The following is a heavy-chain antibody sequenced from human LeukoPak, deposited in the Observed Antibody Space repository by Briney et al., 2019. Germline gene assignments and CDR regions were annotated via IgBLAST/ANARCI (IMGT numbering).Heavy chain of an antibody. CDR2: IYATGIT. D-gene: IGHD6-19*01. CDR1: GGSISSYH. CDR3: ARDPGYSSGWNWFDP. V-gene: IGHV4-4*07. Sequence: SETLSLTCRVSGGSISSYHWSWIRQAAGKGLEWIGRIYATGITIYNPSLKSRVTMSVDTSKNQFSLRMRSVTAADTAVYYCARDPGYSSGWNWFDPWGQGTLVTVSS. J-gene: IGHJ5*02.